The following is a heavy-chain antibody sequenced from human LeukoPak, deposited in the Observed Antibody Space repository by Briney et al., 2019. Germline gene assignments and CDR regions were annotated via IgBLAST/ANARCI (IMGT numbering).Heavy chain of an antibody. CDR1: GFTFDDYG. D-gene: IGHD6-13*01. J-gene: IGHJ4*02. V-gene: IGHV3-20*04. Sequence: GSLRLSCAASGFTFDDYGMSWVRQAPGKGLEWVSGINWNGGSTGYAGSVKGRFTISRDNAKNSLYLQMNSLRAEDTALYYCARGTLKAAATDFDYWGQGTLVTVSS. CDR2: INWNGGST. CDR3: ARGTLKAAATDFDY.